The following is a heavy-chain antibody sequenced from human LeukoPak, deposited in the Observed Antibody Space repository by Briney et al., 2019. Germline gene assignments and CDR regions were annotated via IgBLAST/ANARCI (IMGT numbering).Heavy chain of an antibody. CDR3: ARHGSGLFRYFDS. Sequence: SETLSLTCTVSGGSIGSYYWSWVRQPPGKGLEWIGFIYYIGSTNYNPSLKSRVTMALDTSKYQFSLKLSSVTATDTAVYYCARHGSGLFRYFDSWGQGTLVTVSS. V-gene: IGHV4-59*08. J-gene: IGHJ4*02. CDR2: IYYIGST. D-gene: IGHD3-9*01. CDR1: GGSIGSYY.